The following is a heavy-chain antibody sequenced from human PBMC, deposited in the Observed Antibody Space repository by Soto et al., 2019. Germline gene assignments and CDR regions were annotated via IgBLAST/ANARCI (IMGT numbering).Heavy chain of an antibody. J-gene: IGHJ5*02. D-gene: IGHD3-16*01. Sequence: SETLSLTCTVSGASISGFYWSWIRKSAGKGLEWIGRTYATGTTDYNPSLKSRVMMSVDTSKKQFSLKLRTVTAEDTAVYYCVRDGTKTLRDWLDHWGQGISVTV. CDR1: GASISGFY. CDR2: TYATGTT. CDR3: VRDGTKTLRDWLDH. V-gene: IGHV4-4*07.